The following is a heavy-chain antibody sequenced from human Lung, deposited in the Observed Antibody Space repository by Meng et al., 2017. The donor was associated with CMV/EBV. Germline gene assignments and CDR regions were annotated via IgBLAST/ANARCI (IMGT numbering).Heavy chain of an antibody. CDR3: ARENYGMDV. Sequence: EXXKIPCAASGFTFRSYWMHWVRQAPGKGLVWVSRINSDGSSTSYADSVKGRFTISRDNAKNTLYLQMHSLRAEDTAVYYCARENYGMDVWVQGTTVNGAS. CDR2: INSDGSST. J-gene: IGHJ6*02. CDR1: GFTFRSYW. V-gene: IGHV3-74*01.